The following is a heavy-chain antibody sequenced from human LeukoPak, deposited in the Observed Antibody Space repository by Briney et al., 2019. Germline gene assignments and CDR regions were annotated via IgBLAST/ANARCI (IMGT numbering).Heavy chain of an antibody. J-gene: IGHJ4*02. D-gene: IGHD2-15*01. Sequence: GGSLRLSCAASGFTFSSYAMHWVRQAPGKGLEWVAVISYDGSNKYYADSVKGRFTISRDNSKNTLYLQMNSLRAEDTAVYYCASRLYCSGGSCYVFDYWGQGTLVTVSS. CDR2: ISYDGSNK. CDR1: GFTFSSYA. V-gene: IGHV3-30*14. CDR3: ASRLYCSGGSCYVFDY.